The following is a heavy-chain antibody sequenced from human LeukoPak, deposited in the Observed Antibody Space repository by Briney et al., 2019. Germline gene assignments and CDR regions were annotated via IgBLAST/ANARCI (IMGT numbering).Heavy chain of an antibody. V-gene: IGHV4-59*01. CDR3: ARNTLTYYGHSSSWYAAFDI. CDR2: IYYSGST. CDR1: GGSISSYY. J-gene: IGHJ3*02. Sequence: SETLSLTCTVSGGSISSYYWSWIRQPPGKGLEWIGYIYYSGSTNYNPSLKSRVTISVDTSKNQFSLKLSSVTAADTAVYYCARNTLTYYGHSSSWYAAFDIWGQGTMVTVSS. D-gene: IGHD6-13*01.